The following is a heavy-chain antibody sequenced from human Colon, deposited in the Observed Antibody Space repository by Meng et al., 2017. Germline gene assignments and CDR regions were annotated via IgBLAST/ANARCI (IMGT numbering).Heavy chain of an antibody. J-gene: IGHJ4*02. CDR3: GRDQGRELINH. V-gene: IGHV4-4*02. CDR2: VYHRGDT. D-gene: IGHD1-7*01. Sequence: QVQLQASGSGVLKPSGSLSSNCTVSGDSSSSDFWWSWVRQPPGKGLEWIGEVYHRGDTNYNPSLQSRVDISVDKSKNQFYLSLFSVTAADTAVYYCGRDQGRELINHWGQGTLVTVSS. CDR1: GDSSSSDFW.